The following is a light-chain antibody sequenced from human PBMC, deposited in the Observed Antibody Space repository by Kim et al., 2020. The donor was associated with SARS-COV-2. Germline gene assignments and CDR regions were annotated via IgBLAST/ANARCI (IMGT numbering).Light chain of an antibody. CDR1: SGSSDGNY. J-gene: IGLJ2*01. CDR2: EDD. Sequence: GKSVASSCTRSSGSSDGNYVQWYQQRPGGVPTAVIYEDDQRPSGVADRFSGSIDNSSNSASLTISGLKTEDEADYYCQSYNRSNVVFGGGTQLTVL. V-gene: IGLV6-57*03. CDR3: QSYNRSNVV.